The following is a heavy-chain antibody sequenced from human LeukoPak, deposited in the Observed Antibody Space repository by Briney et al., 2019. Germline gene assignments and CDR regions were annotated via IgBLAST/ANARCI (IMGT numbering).Heavy chain of an antibody. J-gene: IGHJ3*02. V-gene: IGHV1-24*01. Sequence: ASVKVSCKVSGYTLTELSMHWVRQAPGKGLEWMGGFDPEDGETIYAQKLQGRVTMTTDTSTSTAYMELRSLRSDDTAVYYCARDLGTGITIFGVVTPSAFDIWGQGTMVTVSS. CDR3: ARDLGTGITIFGVVTPSAFDI. CDR2: FDPEDGET. D-gene: IGHD3-3*01. CDR1: GYTLTELS.